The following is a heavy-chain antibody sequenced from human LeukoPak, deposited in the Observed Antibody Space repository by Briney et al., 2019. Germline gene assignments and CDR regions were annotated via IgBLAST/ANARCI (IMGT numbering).Heavy chain of an antibody. Sequence: SETLSLTCTVSGGSINSYYWSWIRQPPGKGLEWIGYIYYSGSTNYNPSLKSRVTISVDTSKNQFSLKLSSVTAADTAVYYCATDFWSGTNIIDYWGQGTLVTVSS. CDR2: IYYSGST. CDR3: ATDFWSGTNIIDY. CDR1: GGSINSYY. D-gene: IGHD3-3*01. V-gene: IGHV4-59*08. J-gene: IGHJ4*02.